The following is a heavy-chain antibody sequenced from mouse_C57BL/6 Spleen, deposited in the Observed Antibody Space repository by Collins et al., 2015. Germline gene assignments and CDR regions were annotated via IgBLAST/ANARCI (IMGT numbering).Heavy chain of an antibody. Sequence: EVQLQQSGPELVKPGASVKISCKASGYTFTDYYMNWVKQSHGKGLEWIGDINPNNGGTSYNQKFKGKATLTVDKSSSTAYMELRSLTSEDSAVYYCARGLGDYWGQGTSVTVSS. CDR2: INPNNGGT. CDR1: GYTFTDYY. CDR3: ARGLGDY. V-gene: IGHV1-26*01. D-gene: IGHD2-10*02. J-gene: IGHJ4*01.